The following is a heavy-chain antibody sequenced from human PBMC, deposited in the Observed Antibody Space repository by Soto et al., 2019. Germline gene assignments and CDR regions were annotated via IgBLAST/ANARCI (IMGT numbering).Heavy chain of an antibody. CDR1: GGTFSTYA. D-gene: IGHD3-9*01. J-gene: IGHJ6*02. V-gene: IGHV1-69*01. CDR3: ARLPSPALYYDTLTGNQNGMDV. Sequence: SSGYVTCKGSGGTFSTYAISWVRQAPGQGLEWLGGIIPIFGTANYAQKFQGRVTITADESTSTAYMELSSLRSEDTAVYYCARLPSPALYYDTLTGNQNGMDVWGQGTTVTVSS. CDR2: IIPIFGTA.